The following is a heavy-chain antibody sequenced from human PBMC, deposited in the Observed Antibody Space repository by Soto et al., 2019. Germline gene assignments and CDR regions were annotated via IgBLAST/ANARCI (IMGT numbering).Heavy chain of an antibody. J-gene: IGHJ6*03. V-gene: IGHV1-18*01. CDR1: GYTFTGYG. CDR2: ISAYNGNT. Sequence: VKVSCKASGYTFTGYGISWVRQAPGQGLEWMGWISAYNGNTNYAQKLQGRVTMTTDTSTSTAYMELRSLRSDDTAVYYCARATAYYYYYYYMDVWGKGTTVTVSS. CDR3: ARATAYYYYYYYMDV.